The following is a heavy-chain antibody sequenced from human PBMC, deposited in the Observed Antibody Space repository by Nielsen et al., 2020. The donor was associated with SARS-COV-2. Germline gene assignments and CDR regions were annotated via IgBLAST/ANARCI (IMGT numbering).Heavy chain of an antibody. Sequence: AGSLRLTCAASGLTFSTYAMHWVRQAPAKGLEWVAVIWYDGSSKYYADSVTGRFIISRDNSKYTLYLEMNSLRAEDTAVYYCARDGSSSYYYYYYYGMDVWGQGTTVTVSS. V-gene: IGHV3-33*01. CDR2: IWYDGSSK. CDR3: ARDGSSSYYYYYYYGMDV. CDR1: GLTFSTYA. J-gene: IGHJ6*02. D-gene: IGHD6-6*01.